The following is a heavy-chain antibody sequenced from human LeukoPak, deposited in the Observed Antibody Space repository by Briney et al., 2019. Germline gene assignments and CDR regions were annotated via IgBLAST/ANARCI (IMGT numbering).Heavy chain of an antibody. Sequence: SVKVSCKASGGTFSSYAISWVRQAPGQGLEWMGGIIPIFGTANYAQKFQGRVTITTDESTSTAYMELSSLRSEDTAVYYCARAFGDLDILGAWGQGTLVTVSS. J-gene: IGHJ5*02. CDR2: IIPIFGTA. CDR3: ARAFGDLDILGA. CDR1: GGTFSSYA. D-gene: IGHD3-16*01. V-gene: IGHV1-69*05.